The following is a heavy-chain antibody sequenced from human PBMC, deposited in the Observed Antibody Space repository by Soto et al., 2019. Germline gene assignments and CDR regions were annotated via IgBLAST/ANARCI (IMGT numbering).Heavy chain of an antibody. V-gene: IGHV4-30-4*01. CDR1: GGSISSGDYY. Sequence: PSETLSLTCTVSGGSISSGDYYWSWIRQPPGKGLEWIGYIYYSGSTYYNPSLKSRVTISVDTSKNQFSLKLSSVTAADTAVYYCAREGILPPGSPLWGQGTLVTVSS. CDR2: IYYSGST. CDR3: AREGILPPGSPL. D-gene: IGHD2-15*01. J-gene: IGHJ4*02.